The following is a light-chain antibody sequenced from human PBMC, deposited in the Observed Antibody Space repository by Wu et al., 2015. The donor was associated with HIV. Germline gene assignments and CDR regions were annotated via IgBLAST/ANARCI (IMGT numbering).Light chain of an antibody. V-gene: IGKV1-39*01. CDR3: QQSYSTPPVT. J-gene: IGKJ4*01. CDR1: QSISSW. Sequence: DIQMTQSPSTLSASVGDRVTITCRASQSISSWLAWYQLQPGKAPKLLIYAATSLQSGVPSRFSGSGSETDFTLTISSLQPEDFATYYCQQSYSTPPVTFGGGTKMDIK. CDR2: AAT.